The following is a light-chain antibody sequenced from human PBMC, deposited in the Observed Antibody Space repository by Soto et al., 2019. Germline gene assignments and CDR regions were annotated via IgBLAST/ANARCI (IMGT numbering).Light chain of an antibody. CDR1: SSDVGGYNY. CDR2: DVS. CDR3: SSYTSGRPPCD. V-gene: IGLV2-14*01. J-gene: IGLJ1*01. Sequence: QSALTQPASVSGSPGQSITISCTATSSDVGGYNYVSWYQQHPGKAPKLMIYDVSNRPSGVSNRFSGSKSGNTASLTISGLQAENEADYYCSSYTSGRPPCDFGNGTKVTVL.